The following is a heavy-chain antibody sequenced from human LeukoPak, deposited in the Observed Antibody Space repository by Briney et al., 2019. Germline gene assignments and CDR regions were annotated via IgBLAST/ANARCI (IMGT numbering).Heavy chain of an antibody. CDR3: ARDGETGNALDY. CDR2: ICYSGST. V-gene: IGHV4-59*01. Sequence: SETLSPTCTVSGGSISSYYWSWIRQPPGKGLEWIGYICYSGSTNYNPSLKSRVTISVDTSKNQFSLKLSSVTAADTAVYYCARDGETGNALDYWGQGTLVTVSS. J-gene: IGHJ4*02. D-gene: IGHD1-1*01. CDR1: GGSISSYY.